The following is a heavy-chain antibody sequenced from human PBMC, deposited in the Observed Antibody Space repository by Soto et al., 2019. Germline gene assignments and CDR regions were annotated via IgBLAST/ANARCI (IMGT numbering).Heavy chain of an antibody. CDR3: AIDSVEEAGTTYQYDYDGREV. D-gene: IGHD6-13*01. CDR2: INPNSGGT. Sequence: ASVKVSCKASGYTFTGYYMHWVRQAPGQGLEWMGWINPNSGGTNYAQKFQGRVTMTRDTSISTAYMELSRLRSDDTAVYYCAIDSVEEAGTTYQYDYDGREVWGQGTTLTVSS. V-gene: IGHV1-2*02. CDR1: GYTFTGYY. J-gene: IGHJ6*02.